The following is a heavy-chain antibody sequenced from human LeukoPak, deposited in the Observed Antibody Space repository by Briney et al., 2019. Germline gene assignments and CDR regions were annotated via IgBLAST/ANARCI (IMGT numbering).Heavy chain of an antibody. J-gene: IGHJ5*02. CDR1: GGSLNRSKR. V-gene: IGHV4-4*02. CDR3: ARGGMATIVGTYNWFDP. D-gene: IGHD5-24*01. Sequence: SGAPAPPRPGSGGSLNRSKRWSWVPPPPGEGLEGVGENYHSGSTNYNPSLKSRVTISVDKSKNQFSLKLSSVTAADTAVYYCARGGMATIVGTYNWFDPWGQGTLVTVSS. CDR2: NYHSGST.